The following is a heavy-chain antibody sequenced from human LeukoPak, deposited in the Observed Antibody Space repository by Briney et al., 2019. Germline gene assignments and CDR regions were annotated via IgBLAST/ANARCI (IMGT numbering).Heavy chain of an antibody. CDR1: GYTFTGYN. V-gene: IGHV1-2*02. CDR3: ARGYYYYMDV. CDR2: INPNSGGT. Sequence: ASVKVSCKASGYTFTGYNMHWVRQAPGPGLEWMGWINPNSGGTNYAQKFQGRVTMTRDTSISAAYMELSRLRSDDTAVYYCARGYYYYMDVWGKGTTVTVSS. J-gene: IGHJ6*03.